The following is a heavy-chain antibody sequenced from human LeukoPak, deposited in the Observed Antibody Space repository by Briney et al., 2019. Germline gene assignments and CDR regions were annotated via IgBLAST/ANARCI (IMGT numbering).Heavy chain of an antibody. J-gene: IGHJ6*03. CDR3: AKGVGYSSGWYKDYYYMDV. CDR2: ISGDGGST. D-gene: IGHD6-19*01. V-gene: IGHV3-43*02. Sequence: GGPLRLSCAASGFTFDDYAMHWVRQAPGKGLEWVSLISGDGGSTYYADSVKGRFTISRDNSKNSLYLQMNSLGTEDTALYYCAKGVGYSSGWYKDYYYMDVWGKGTTVTVSS. CDR1: GFTFDDYA.